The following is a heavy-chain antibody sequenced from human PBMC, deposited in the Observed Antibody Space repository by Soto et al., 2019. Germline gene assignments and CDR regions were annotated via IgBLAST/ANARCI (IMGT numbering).Heavy chain of an antibody. CDR1: GYTFTSYY. J-gene: IGHJ6*02. CDR2: INPSGGST. V-gene: IGHV1-46*01. Sequence: GASVKVSCKASGYTFTSYYMHWVRQAPGQGLGWMGIINPSGGSTSYAQKFQGRVTMTRDTSTSTVYMELSSLRSEDTAVYYCARDRGTMVRGVIYYYYGMDVWGQGTTVTVSS. CDR3: ARDRGTMVRGVIYYYYGMDV. D-gene: IGHD3-10*01.